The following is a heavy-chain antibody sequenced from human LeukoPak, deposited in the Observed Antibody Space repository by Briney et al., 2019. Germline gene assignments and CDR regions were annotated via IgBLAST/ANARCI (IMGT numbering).Heavy chain of an antibody. V-gene: IGHV3-23*01. CDR2: ISGSGGST. CDR1: GFTFSSYA. Sequence: GGSLRLSCAASGFTFSSYAMSWVRQAPGKGLEWISAISGSGGSTYYADSVKGRFTISRDNSKNTLYLQMNSLRAEDTAVYYCAKSPTLWSSTLFDYWGQGTLVTVSS. J-gene: IGHJ4*02. D-gene: IGHD3-10*01. CDR3: AKSPTLWSSTLFDY.